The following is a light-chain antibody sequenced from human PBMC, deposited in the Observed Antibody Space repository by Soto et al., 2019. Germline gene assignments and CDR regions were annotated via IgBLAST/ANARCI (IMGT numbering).Light chain of an antibody. CDR2: GAS. V-gene: IGKV3-15*01. J-gene: IGKJ2*01. Sequence: EIVMTQSPATLSVSPGERVTLSCRASQSVSSNLAWYQQKPGQAPGLLIDGASNRAIRIPARFSGSGSGTEFTLTISSLQAEDFAIYYCQQYNNWPGTFGQGTKLEIK. CDR3: QQYNNWPGT. CDR1: QSVSSN.